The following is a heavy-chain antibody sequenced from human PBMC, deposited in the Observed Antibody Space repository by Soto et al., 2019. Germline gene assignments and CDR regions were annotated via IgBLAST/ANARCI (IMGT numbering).Heavy chain of an antibody. CDR2: IYSGGST. V-gene: IGHV3-66*01. CDR1: GFTVSSNY. J-gene: IGHJ1*01. D-gene: IGHD3-22*01. CDR3: ARDVYDSSGYYLEYFHH. Sequence: EVQLVESGGGLVQPGGSLRLSCAASGFTVSSNYMSWVRQAPGKGLEWVSVIYSGGSTYYADSVKGRFTISRDNSKNTLYIQMNSRRAEDTAVYYCARDVYDSSGYYLEYFHHWGKGTLVTVSS.